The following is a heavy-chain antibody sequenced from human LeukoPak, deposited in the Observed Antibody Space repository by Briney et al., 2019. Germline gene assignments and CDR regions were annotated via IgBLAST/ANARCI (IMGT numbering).Heavy chain of an antibody. CDR3: ASKGVGYSYGLDDY. Sequence: SETLSLTCAVYGGSFSGYYWSWIRQPPGKGLEWIGEINHSGSTNYNPSLKSRVTISVDTSKNQFSLKLSSVTAADTTVYYCASKGVGYSYGLDDYWGQGTLVTVSS. CDR2: INHSGST. D-gene: IGHD5-18*01. J-gene: IGHJ4*02. CDR1: GGSFSGYY. V-gene: IGHV4-34*01.